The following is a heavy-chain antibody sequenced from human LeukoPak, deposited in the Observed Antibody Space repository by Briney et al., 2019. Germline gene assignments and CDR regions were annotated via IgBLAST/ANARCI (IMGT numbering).Heavy chain of an antibody. CDR2: IIPILGIA. D-gene: IGHD2-21*02. Sequence: ASVKVSCKASGGTFSSYAISWVRQAPGQGLEWMGRIIPILGIANYAQKFQGRVTITADKSTSTAYMELSSLRSEDTAVYYCARGGWCGGDCPNEHDAFDIWGQGTMVTVSS. V-gene: IGHV1-69*04. J-gene: IGHJ3*02. CDR1: GGTFSSYA. CDR3: ARGGWCGGDCPNEHDAFDI.